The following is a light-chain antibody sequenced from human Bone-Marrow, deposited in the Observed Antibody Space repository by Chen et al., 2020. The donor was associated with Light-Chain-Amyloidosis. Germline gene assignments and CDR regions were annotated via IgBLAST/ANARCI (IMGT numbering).Light chain of an antibody. CDR3: SSYTITNTLV. V-gene: IGLV2-14*01. CDR2: EVT. J-gene: IGLJ1*01. CDR1: SSDVGGDNH. Sequence: QSALTQPASVSGSPGQSITISCTGTSSDVGGDNHVSWYQQHPDKAPKLMIYEVTNRPSLVPDRFSGSKSDNTASLTISGLQTEDEVDYFCSSYTITNTLVFGSGTRVTVL.